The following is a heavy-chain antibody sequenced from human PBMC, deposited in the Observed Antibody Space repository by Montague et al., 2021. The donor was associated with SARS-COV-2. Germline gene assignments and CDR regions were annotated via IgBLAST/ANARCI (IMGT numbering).Heavy chain of an antibody. CDR3: ARDRTPPYGKSWYEEYYYHAMDV. V-gene: IGHV3-7*01. CDR2: IKQDESEK. J-gene: IGHJ6*02. D-gene: IGHD6-13*01. CDR1: GFPFSNYW. Sequence: SLRLSCAASGFPFSNYWMTWVRQAPGKGLEWVANIKQDESEKYYVDSVKGRFTISRDNAEKSLYLHMSRLRGEDTAIYYCARDRTPPYGKSWYEEYYYHAMDVWGQGTTVIVSS.